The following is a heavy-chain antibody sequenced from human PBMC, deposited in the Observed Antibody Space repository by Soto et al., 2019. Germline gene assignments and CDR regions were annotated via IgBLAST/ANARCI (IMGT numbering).Heavy chain of an antibody. J-gene: IGHJ3*02. CDR3: ARPGWRNAPYDAFDI. V-gene: IGHV4-59*01. CDR2: IYYSGST. Sequence: QVQLQESGPGLVKPSETLSLTCTVSGGSISSYYWSWIRQPPGKGLEWIGYIYYSGSTNYNPSLKSRVTISLDTSKNQFSRKLSSVTAADTAVYYCARPGWRNAPYDAFDIWGQGTMVTVSS. CDR1: GGSISSYY. D-gene: IGHD6-19*01.